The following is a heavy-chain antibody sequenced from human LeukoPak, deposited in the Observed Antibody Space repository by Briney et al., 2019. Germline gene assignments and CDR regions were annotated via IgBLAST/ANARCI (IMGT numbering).Heavy chain of an antibody. J-gene: IGHJ4*02. CDR1: GFTLSSYW. Sequence: GGSLRLSCAASGFTLSSYWMHWVRQAPGKGLVWVSRINSDGTSTTYADSVKGRFTISRDNAKNMLYLQMSSLRAEDTAVYYCATSEARSNGWYVYWGQGTLVTVSS. D-gene: IGHD6-19*01. V-gene: IGHV3-74*01. CDR2: INSDGTST. CDR3: ATSEARSNGWYVY.